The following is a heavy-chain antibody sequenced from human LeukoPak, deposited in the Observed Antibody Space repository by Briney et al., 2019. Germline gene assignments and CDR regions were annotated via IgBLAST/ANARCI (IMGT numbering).Heavy chain of an antibody. Sequence: PGGSLRLSCAASGFTFSSYGMHWVRQAPGKGLEWVAFIRYDGSNKYYADSVKGRFTISRDNSKNTLYLQMNSLRAEDTAVYYCARDPATGTTNDPTMGYWGQGTLVTVSS. CDR1: GFTFSSYG. CDR2: IRYDGSNK. D-gene: IGHD1-1*01. CDR3: ARDPATGTTNDPTMGY. V-gene: IGHV3-30*02. J-gene: IGHJ4*02.